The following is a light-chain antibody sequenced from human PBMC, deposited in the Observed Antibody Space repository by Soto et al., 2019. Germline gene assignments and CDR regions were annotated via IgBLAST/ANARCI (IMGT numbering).Light chain of an antibody. Sequence: QSALTQPASVSGSPGQSITISCTGTSSDVGGYNYVSWYQQHPGKAPQLMIYDVSNRPSGVSNRFPGPKSGNTASLTISGLQAEDEADYYCSSYTSSSTSSVVFGGGTKLTVL. CDR3: SSYTSSSTSSVV. CDR1: SSDVGGYNY. CDR2: DVS. J-gene: IGLJ2*01. V-gene: IGLV2-14*01.